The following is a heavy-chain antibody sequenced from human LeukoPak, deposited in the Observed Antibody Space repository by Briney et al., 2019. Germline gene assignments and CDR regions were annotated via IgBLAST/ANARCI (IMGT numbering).Heavy chain of an antibody. J-gene: IGHJ6*02. V-gene: IGHV3-23*01. CDR3: AKRQRLVKVYYGMDV. Sequence: GGSLRLSCAASGFTFSSYSMTWVRQAPGRGLEWVSAINESPPRTYYADSVKGRFTISRDDSKNTLYLQMNSLIAEDTAIYYCAKRQRLVKVYYGMDVWGQGTTVTVSS. D-gene: IGHD2-8*02. CDR1: GFTFSSYS. CDR2: INESPPRT.